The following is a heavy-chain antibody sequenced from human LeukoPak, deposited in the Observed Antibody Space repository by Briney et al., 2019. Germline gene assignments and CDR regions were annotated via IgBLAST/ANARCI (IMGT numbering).Heavy chain of an antibody. Sequence: GASVKVSCKASGYTFTSYGISWVRQAPGQGLEWMGWISAYNGNTNYAQKLQGRVTMTTDTSTSTAYMELRSLRSDDTAVYYCARDQDDIVVVPAALPFDYWGQGTLVTASS. CDR3: ARDQDDIVVVPAALPFDY. CDR2: ISAYNGNT. J-gene: IGHJ4*02. CDR1: GYTFTSYG. V-gene: IGHV1-18*01. D-gene: IGHD2-2*01.